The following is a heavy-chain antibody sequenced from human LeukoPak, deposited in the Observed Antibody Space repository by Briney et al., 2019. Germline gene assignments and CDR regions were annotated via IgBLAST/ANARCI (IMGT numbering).Heavy chain of an antibody. D-gene: IGHD2-21*01. J-gene: IGHJ6*03. V-gene: IGHV1-2*02. CDR1: GYTFTGYY. CDR3: ARRGVWAYCGGDCPPYYYYYYMDV. Sequence: GASVKVSCKASGYTFTGYYMHWVRQAPGQGLEWMGWINPNSGGTNYAQKFQGRVTMTRDTSISTAYMELSRLRSDDTAVYYCARRGVWAYCGGDCPPYYYYYYMDVWGKGTTVTVSS. CDR2: INPNSGGT.